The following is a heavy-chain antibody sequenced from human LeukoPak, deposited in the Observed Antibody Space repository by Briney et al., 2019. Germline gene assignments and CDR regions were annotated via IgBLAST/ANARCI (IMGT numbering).Heavy chain of an antibody. D-gene: IGHD5-12*01. V-gene: IGHV1-2*04. Sequence: ASVKVSCKASGYTFTGYYMHWVRQAPGQGLEWMGWINPNSGGTNYAQKSQGWVTMTRDTSISTAYMELSRLRSDDTAVYYCARARHVDIVATIGYYYYGMDVWGQGTTVTVSS. CDR2: INPNSGGT. CDR3: ARARHVDIVATIGYYYYGMDV. CDR1: GYTFTGYY. J-gene: IGHJ6*02.